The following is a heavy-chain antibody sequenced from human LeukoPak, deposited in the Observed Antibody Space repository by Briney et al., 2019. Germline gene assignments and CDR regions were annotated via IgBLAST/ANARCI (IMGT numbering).Heavy chain of an antibody. CDR2: IYYSGST. CDR3: ARAIASSGSRPFDY. V-gene: IGHV4-30-4*01. Sequence: SQTLSLTCTVSGGSISSGDYYWSWIRQPPGKGLEWIGYIYYSGSTYYNPSLKSRGTVSLDTSKNQFSLRLSSVTVADTAVYYCARAIASSGSRPFDYWGQGTLVTVSS. J-gene: IGHJ4*02. D-gene: IGHD3-10*01. CDR1: GGSISSGDYY.